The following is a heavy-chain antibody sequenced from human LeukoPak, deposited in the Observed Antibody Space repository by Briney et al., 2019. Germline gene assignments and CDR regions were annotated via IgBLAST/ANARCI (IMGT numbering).Heavy chain of an antibody. CDR2: IYAGDSDI. D-gene: IGHD3-10*01. Sequence: GESLKISCQASGYSLSSYYIGWVRQMPGKGLEWMGIIYAGDSDIRYSPSFEGQVTISVDKSTITAYLQWSSLKASDSAIYYCARLGVMVRGASDQITAFDIWGQGTLVTISS. J-gene: IGHJ3*02. CDR3: ARLGVMVRGASDQITAFDI. V-gene: IGHV5-51*01. CDR1: GYSLSSYY.